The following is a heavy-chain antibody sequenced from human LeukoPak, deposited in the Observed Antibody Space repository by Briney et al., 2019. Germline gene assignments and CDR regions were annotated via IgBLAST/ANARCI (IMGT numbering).Heavy chain of an antibody. D-gene: IGHD1-14*01. J-gene: IGHJ4*02. V-gene: IGHV3-23*01. CDR3: APSYNPKGY. CDR1: GFTFSSYA. Sequence: GGSLRLSCAASGFTFSSYAMSWVRRAPGKGLEWVSAISGGGGSTYYADSVRGRFTISRVNSKNTMYLQMNSLRAEDTAVYYCAPSYNPKGYWGQGTLVTVSS. CDR2: ISGGGGST.